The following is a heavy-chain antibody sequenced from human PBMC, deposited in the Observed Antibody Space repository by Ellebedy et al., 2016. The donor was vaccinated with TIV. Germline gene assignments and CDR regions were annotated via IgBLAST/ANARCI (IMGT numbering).Heavy chain of an antibody. CDR3: ARGYSYEFDY. Sequence: AASVKVSCKTSGYIFTTYAMHWVRQAPGQSLEWMGWINLGIGDTKYSQNFQGRLTITSDASASTVYMELSSLRSGDTAVYFCARGYSYEFDYWGRGTIVAVSS. J-gene: IGHJ3*01. D-gene: IGHD5-18*01. CDR2: INLGIGDT. V-gene: IGHV1-3*01. CDR1: GYIFTTYA.